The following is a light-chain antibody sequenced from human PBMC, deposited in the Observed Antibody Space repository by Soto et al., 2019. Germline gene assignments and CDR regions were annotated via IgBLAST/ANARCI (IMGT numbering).Light chain of an antibody. CDR1: QAIGND. V-gene: IGKV1-17*01. CDR3: LQHNSYPRA. Sequence: DIQMTQSPSSLSASVGDRVTITCRASQAIGNDLGWYQQRPGKAPNRLIYAASRLQSGVSSRFSGSGSGTEFTLKISSLQPQDFATYYCLQHNSYPRAFGAGTRVEIK. J-gene: IGKJ4*01. CDR2: AAS.